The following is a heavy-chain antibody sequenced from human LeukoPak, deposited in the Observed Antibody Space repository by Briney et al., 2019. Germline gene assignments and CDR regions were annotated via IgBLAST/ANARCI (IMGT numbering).Heavy chain of an antibody. CDR1: GDTFTSYG. V-gene: IGHV1-18*01. J-gene: IGHJ4*02. CDR2: ISAYNGNT. D-gene: IGHD6-19*01. CDR3: ATVAVAGDLDY. Sequence: GASVKVSCKASGDTFTSYGISWVRQAPGQGLEWMGWISAYNGNTNYAQKLQGRVTMTTDTSTSTAYMELRSLRSDDTAVYYCATVAVAGDLDYWGQGTLVTVSS.